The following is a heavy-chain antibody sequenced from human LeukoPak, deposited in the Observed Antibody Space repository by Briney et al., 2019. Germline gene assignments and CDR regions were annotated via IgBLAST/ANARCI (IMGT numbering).Heavy chain of an antibody. V-gene: IGHV3-7*05. CDR1: GFTFSRNW. J-gene: IGHJ4*02. D-gene: IGHD4-17*01. CDR2: IKQDGSQK. CDR3: AREVYGDNYFDY. Sequence: GGSLRLSCAASGFTFSRNWMSWVRQAPGKGPGWVANIKQDGSQKYYVDSVKGRFTISRDNAKMSLYLQMNSLRAEDTAMYYCAREVYGDNYFDYWGQGTLVTVSS.